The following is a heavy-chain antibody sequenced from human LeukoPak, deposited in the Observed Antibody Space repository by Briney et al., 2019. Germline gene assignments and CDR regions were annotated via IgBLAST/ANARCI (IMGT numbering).Heavy chain of an antibody. CDR3: AKDQELLRLAYYFDY. CDR2: ISWNSGSI. V-gene: IGHV3-9*01. J-gene: IGHJ4*02. D-gene: IGHD2-15*01. CDR1: GFTFDDYA. Sequence: PGGSLRLSCAASGFTFDDYAMHWVRQAPGKGLEWVSGISWNSGSIGYADSVKGRFTISRDNAKNSLYLQMNSLRAEDTALYYCAKDQELLRLAYYFDYWGQGTLVTVSS.